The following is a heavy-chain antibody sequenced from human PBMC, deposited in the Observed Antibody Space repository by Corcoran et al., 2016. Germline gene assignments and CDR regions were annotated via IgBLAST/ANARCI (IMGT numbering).Heavy chain of an antibody. J-gene: IGHJ6*02. CDR1: GYTFTSYS. Sequence: QVQLVQSGAEVKKPGASVKLSCKASGYTFTSYSMHWVRQAPGQGLEWMGIINPSGGSTSFAQRFQGRVTLTRDTSTTTVYMELSSLRSEDTAVYYCARHTGMDVWGQGTTVTVSS. CDR2: INPSGGST. V-gene: IGHV1-46*01. CDR3: ARHTGMDV.